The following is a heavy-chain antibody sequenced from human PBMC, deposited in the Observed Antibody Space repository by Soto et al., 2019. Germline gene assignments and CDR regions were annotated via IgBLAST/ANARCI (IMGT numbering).Heavy chain of an antibody. D-gene: IGHD3-3*01. CDR3: AKAFGRAGILPVGFLEWLSELETPYYMDV. V-gene: IGHV3-23*01. CDR1: GFTFSSYA. Sequence: GGSLRLSCAASGFTFSSYAMSWVRQAPGKGLEWVSAISGSGGSTYYADSVKGRFTISRDNSKNTLYLQMNSLRAEDTAVYYCAKAFGRAGILPVGFLEWLSELETPYYMDVWGKGTTVTVSS. CDR2: ISGSGGST. J-gene: IGHJ6*03.